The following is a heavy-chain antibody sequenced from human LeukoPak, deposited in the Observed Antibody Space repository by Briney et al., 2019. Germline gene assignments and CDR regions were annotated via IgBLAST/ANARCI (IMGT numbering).Heavy chain of an antibody. CDR1: GGSISSSNW. D-gene: IGHD3-16*01. Sequence: PSETLSLTCAVSGGSISSSNWWSWVRQPPGKGLEWIGEIYHSGSTNYNPSLKSRVTISVDTSKNQFSLKLSSVTAADTAVYYCARDGQGWGDFDYWGQGTLVTVSS. CDR3: ARDGQGWGDFDY. J-gene: IGHJ4*02. V-gene: IGHV4-4*02. CDR2: IYHSGST.